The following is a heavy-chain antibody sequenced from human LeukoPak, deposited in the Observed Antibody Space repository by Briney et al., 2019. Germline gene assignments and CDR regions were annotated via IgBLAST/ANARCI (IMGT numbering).Heavy chain of an antibody. CDR1: GDSISSGNYY. Sequence: PSETLSLTCTVSGDSISSGNYYWSWIRQPPGKGLEWIGYIYYSGSTNYNPSLKSRVTISVDTSKNQFSLKLSSVTAADTAVYYCARFLAGGGPAHDAFDIWGQGTMVTVSS. CDR3: ARFLAGGGPAHDAFDI. J-gene: IGHJ3*02. D-gene: IGHD3-3*01. CDR2: IYYSGST. V-gene: IGHV4-61*01.